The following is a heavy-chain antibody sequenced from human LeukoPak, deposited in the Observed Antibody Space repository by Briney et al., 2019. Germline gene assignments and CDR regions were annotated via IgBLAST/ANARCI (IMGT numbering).Heavy chain of an antibody. CDR1: GYTFTGYY. J-gene: IGHJ4*02. Sequence: ASVKVSCKASGYTFTGYYMHWVRQAPGQGLEWMGWINPNSGNTGYAQKFQGRVTMTRNTSISTAYMELSSLRSEDTAVYYCAAWGYCSGGSCYHYYFDYWGQGTLVTVSS. D-gene: IGHD2-15*01. CDR2: INPNSGNT. CDR3: AAWGYCSGGSCYHYYFDY. V-gene: IGHV1-8*02.